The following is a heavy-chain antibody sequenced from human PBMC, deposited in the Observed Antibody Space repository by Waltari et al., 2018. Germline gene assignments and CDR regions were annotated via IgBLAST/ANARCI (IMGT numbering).Heavy chain of an antibody. CDR2: SSGTGYNT. CDR3: ARDGYNWIPFDC. D-gene: IGHD5-12*01. J-gene: IGHJ4*02. V-gene: IGHV3-23*01. CDR1: GFTLSTYA. Sequence: GFTLSTYAMAWVRQAPGKGLEWVSESSGTGYNTYYADSVKGRFTISRDNSKNTLYLEMNNLRAEDTAVYFCARDGYNWIPFDCWGQGTLVTVSP.